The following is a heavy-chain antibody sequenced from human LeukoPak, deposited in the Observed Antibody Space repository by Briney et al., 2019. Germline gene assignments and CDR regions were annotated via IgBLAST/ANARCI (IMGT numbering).Heavy chain of an antibody. D-gene: IGHD1-26*01. Sequence: PGGSLRLSCAASGFTFSGYSMNWVRQAPGKGLEWVSSISSSSSYIYYADSVKGRFTISRDNAKNSLYLQMNSLRAEDTAVYYCATEWELPNPFDYWGQGTLVTVSS. CDR3: ATEWELPNPFDY. CDR2: ISSSSSYI. V-gene: IGHV3-21*01. CDR1: GFTFSGYS. J-gene: IGHJ4*02.